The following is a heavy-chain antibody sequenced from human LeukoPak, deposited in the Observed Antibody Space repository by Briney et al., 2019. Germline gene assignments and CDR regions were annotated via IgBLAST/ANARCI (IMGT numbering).Heavy chain of an antibody. CDR1: GYTFTGYY. Sequence: ASVKVSCKASGYTFTGYYMHWVRQAPGQGLECMGWISAYNGNTNYAQKLQGRVTMTTDTSTSTAYMELRSLRSDDTAVYYCASTGGQWPWGQGTLVTVSS. CDR2: ISAYNGNT. D-gene: IGHD2-8*02. CDR3: ASTGGQWP. J-gene: IGHJ5*02. V-gene: IGHV1-18*04.